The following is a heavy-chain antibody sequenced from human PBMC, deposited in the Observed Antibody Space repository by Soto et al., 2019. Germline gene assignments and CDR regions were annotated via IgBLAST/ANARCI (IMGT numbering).Heavy chain of an antibody. Sequence: QVQLQESGPGLVKPSETLSLTCTVSGGSISSYYWSWIRQPPGKGLEWIGYIYYSGSTNYNPSLKSRVTVSVDSAKTQFSLKLTSVTAADTAVYYCASVGPSYSSAWYYFEYWGQGTLVTVSS. D-gene: IGHD6-19*01. V-gene: IGHV4-59*01. CDR1: GGSISSYY. CDR2: IYYSGST. J-gene: IGHJ4*02. CDR3: ASVGPSYSSAWYYFEY.